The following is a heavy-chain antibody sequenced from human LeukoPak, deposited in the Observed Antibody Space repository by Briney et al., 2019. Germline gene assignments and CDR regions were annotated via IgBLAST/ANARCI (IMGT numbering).Heavy chain of an antibody. J-gene: IGHJ6*03. V-gene: IGHV7-4-1*02. CDR2: INTNTGNP. CDR3: ARVSRGYCPYYYYYMDV. Sequence: ASVKVSCKASGYTFTSYAMNWVRQAPGQGLEWMGWINTNTGNPTYAQNFTGRVVFSLDTSVSTAYLQISSLKAEDTGVYYCARVSRGYCPYYYYYMDVWGKGTTVTVSS. CDR1: GYTFTSYA. D-gene: IGHD6-25*01.